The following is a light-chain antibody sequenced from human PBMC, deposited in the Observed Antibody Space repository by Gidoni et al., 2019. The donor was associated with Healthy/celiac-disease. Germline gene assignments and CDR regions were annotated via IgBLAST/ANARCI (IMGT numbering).Light chain of an antibody. V-gene: IGKV1-33*01. CDR1: QDISNY. Sequence: DIQMTQSPSSLSASVGDRVTILCQASQDISNYLNWYQQKPGKAPKLLIYDASNLETGVPSRFSGSGSGTDFTFTSSSLKPEDIATYYCQQYDNLPFTFGPGTKVDIK. J-gene: IGKJ3*01. CDR3: QQYDNLPFT. CDR2: DAS.